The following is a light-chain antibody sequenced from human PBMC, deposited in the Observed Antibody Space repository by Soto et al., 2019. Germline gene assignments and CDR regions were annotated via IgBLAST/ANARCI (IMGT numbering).Light chain of an antibody. V-gene: IGLV1-44*01. J-gene: IGLJ1*01. CDR2: SDN. CDR1: SSNIGSNT. Sequence: QSVLTQPPSASGTPGQRVTISCSGSSSNIGSNTVNWYQQLPGTAPKLLIYSDNQRPSGVPDRFSGSKSGTSASLAISGLQSEDEADYYCAAWDDNRKGVFGTGTKLTVL. CDR3: AAWDDNRKGV.